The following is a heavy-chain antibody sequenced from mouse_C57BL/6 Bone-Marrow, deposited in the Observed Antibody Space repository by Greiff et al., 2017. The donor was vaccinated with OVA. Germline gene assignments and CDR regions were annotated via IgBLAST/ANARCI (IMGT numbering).Heavy chain of an antibody. CDR3: ARRVYDGYFAY. CDR2: INPNNGGT. CDR1: GYTFTDYN. J-gene: IGHJ3*01. Sequence: EVKLVESGPELVKPGASVKIPCKASGYTFTDYNMDWVKPSHGKSLEWIGDINPNNGGTIYNQKFKGKATLTVDKSSSTAYMELRSLTAEDTAVYYCARRVYDGYFAYWGQGTLVTVSA. V-gene: IGHV1-18*01. D-gene: IGHD2-3*01.